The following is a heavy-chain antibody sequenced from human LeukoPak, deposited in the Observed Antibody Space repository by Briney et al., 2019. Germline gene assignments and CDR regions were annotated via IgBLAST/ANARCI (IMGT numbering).Heavy chain of an antibody. V-gene: IGHV1-46*01. Sequence: ASVKVSCKASGYTFTSYYMHWVRQALGQGLEWMGMIYPRDGSTSYAQNFQGRVTVTRDTSTTTVHMELRGLRSEDTAVYYCARDQEGFDYWGQGTVVTVSS. CDR2: IYPRDGST. J-gene: IGHJ4*02. CDR1: GYTFTSYY. CDR3: ARDQEGFDY.